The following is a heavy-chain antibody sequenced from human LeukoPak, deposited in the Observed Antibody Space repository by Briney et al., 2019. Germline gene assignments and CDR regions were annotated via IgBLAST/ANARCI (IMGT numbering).Heavy chain of an antibody. J-gene: IGHJ6*02. Sequence: PGGSLKLSCAASGFTVSSNYMSWVRQAPGKGLEWVSVIYSGGSTYYADSVKGRFTISRDSSKNTLYLQMNSLRGEDTAVYYCARFLGRITISGVVPYGMDVWGQGTTVTVPS. CDR1: GFTVSSNY. D-gene: IGHD3-3*01. CDR2: IYSGGST. CDR3: ARFLGRITISGVVPYGMDV. V-gene: IGHV3-53*05.